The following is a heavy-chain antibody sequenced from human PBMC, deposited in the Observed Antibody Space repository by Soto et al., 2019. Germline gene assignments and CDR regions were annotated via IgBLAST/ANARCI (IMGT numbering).Heavy chain of an antibody. J-gene: IGHJ6*02. Sequence: PSETLSLTCAVYGGSFSGYYWSWIRQPPGKGLEWIGEINHGGSTNYNPSLKSRVTISVDTSKNQFSPKLSSVTAADTAVYYCARGVPVLRFLEWFNDGMDVWGQGTTVTVSS. CDR3: ARGVPVLRFLEWFNDGMDV. CDR2: INHGGST. V-gene: IGHV4-34*01. CDR1: GGSFSGYY. D-gene: IGHD3-3*01.